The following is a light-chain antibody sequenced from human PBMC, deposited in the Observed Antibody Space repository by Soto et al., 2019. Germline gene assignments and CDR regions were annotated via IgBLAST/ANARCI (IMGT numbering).Light chain of an antibody. Sequence: EIVLTQSPGTLSLSRGERATLSCRASQSVSSSLAWYQQRPGQAPRLLIYDASSRATGIPDRFSGSGSGTDFTLTISRLEPEDFAVYYCQHYGSSRTFGQGTKV. V-gene: IGKV3-20*01. CDR2: DAS. J-gene: IGKJ1*01. CDR1: QSVSSS. CDR3: QHYGSSRT.